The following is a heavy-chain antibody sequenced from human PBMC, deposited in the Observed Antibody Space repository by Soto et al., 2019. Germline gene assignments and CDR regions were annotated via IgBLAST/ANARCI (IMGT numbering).Heavy chain of an antibody. Sequence: PGASLKISCKGSGYSFTNYWIGWVRQMPGKGLEWMGIIYPGDSDTRYSPSFQGQVTISADKSISTAYLQWSSLKASDTAMYYCARRDYYDGSGLGAFDVWGQGTMVTVSS. D-gene: IGHD3-22*01. CDR1: GYSFTNYW. J-gene: IGHJ3*01. CDR2: IYPGDSDT. V-gene: IGHV5-51*01. CDR3: ARRDYYDGSGLGAFDV.